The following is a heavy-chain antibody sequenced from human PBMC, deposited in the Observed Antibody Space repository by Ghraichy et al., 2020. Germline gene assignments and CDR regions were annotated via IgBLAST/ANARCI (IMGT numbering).Heavy chain of an antibody. J-gene: IGHJ4*02. CDR2: IHQAGST. V-gene: IGHV4-30-2*01. CDR3: ARAANWVGFDY. CDR1: GASISSADCS. Sequence: LSLTCAVSGASISSADCSWTWIRQPPGKALAWIGYIHQAGSTFYNPSLKSRVTISADRSKNQFSLNLSSVTAADTAVYYWARAANWVGFDYWGGGTLVTVSS. D-gene: IGHD7-27*01.